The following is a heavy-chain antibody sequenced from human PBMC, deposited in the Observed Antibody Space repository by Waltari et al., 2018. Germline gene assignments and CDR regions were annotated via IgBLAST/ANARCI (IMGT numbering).Heavy chain of an antibody. CDR1: GGSISSVAYY. V-gene: IGHV4-39*01. CDR2: IFDSGAT. CDR3: ARQDYYYVKGYFDL. J-gene: IGHJ2*01. D-gene: IGHD3-22*01. Sequence: QLQLQESGPGLVKPSETVSLTCTVSGGSISSVAYYWGWVRQPPGTGLEFIASIFDSGATYYNPSLESRVTISVDTSKNQFSLELTSVTDADTAVYYCARQDYYYVKGYFDLWGRGTLVTVSS.